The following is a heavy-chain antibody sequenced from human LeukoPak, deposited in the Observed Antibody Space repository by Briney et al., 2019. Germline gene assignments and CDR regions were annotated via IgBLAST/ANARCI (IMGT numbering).Heavy chain of an antibody. V-gene: IGHV4-34*01. Sequence: SETLSLTCAAYGGSFSGYYWSWIRQPPGRGLEWIGEINHSGSTNYNPSLKSRVTISVDTSKNQFSLKLSSVTAADTAVYYCARVRITLVRGVIRYNWFDPWGQGTLVTVSS. CDR3: ARVRITLVRGVIRYNWFDP. D-gene: IGHD3-10*01. J-gene: IGHJ5*02. CDR2: INHSGST. CDR1: GGSFSGYY.